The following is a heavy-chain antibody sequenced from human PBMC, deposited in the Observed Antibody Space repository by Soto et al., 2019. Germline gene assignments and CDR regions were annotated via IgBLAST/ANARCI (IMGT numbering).Heavy chain of an antibody. CDR1: GGSISSGYYY. Sequence: SETLSLTCSVSGGSISSGYYYWSWIRQPPGKGLEWIGNIYYSGNTYYNPSLKSRLIISIDTSNNQFSLKVGSVTAADTAVYYCASSSLYSMDVWGQGTTVTVSS. CDR2: IYYSGNT. CDR3: ASSSLYSMDV. V-gene: IGHV4-30-4*01. J-gene: IGHJ6*02.